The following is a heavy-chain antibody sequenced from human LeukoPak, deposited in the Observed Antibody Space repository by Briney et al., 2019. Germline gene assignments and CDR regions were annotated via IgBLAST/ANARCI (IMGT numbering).Heavy chain of an antibody. V-gene: IGHV1-69*13. D-gene: IGHD3-22*01. CDR2: IIPIFGTA. Sequence: SVTVSCKASGGTFSSYAISWVRQAPGQGLEWMGGIIPIFGTANYAQKFQGRVTITADESTSTAYMELSSLRSEDTAVYYCASRYYYDSSGYSPLSVYYYGMDAWGQGTTVTVSS. CDR3: ASRYYYDSSGYSPLSVYYYGMDA. CDR1: GGTFSSYA. J-gene: IGHJ6*02.